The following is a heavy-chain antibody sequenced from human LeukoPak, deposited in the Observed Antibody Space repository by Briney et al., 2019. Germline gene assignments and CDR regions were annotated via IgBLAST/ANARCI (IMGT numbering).Heavy chain of an antibody. J-gene: IGHJ4*02. CDR1: GYTFTGYY. V-gene: IGHV1-2*02. D-gene: IGHD6-19*01. CDR2: INPNSGGT. CDR3: ARGKGVAGTEGDY. Sequence: ASVKVSCKASGYTFTGYYMHWVRQAPGQGVEWMGWINPNSGGTNYAQKFQGRVTMTRDTSISTAYMELSRLRSDDTAVYYCARGKGVAGTEGDYWGQGTLVTVSS.